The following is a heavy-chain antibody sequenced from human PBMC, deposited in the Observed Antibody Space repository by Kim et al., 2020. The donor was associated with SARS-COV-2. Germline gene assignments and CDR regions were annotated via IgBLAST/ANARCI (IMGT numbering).Heavy chain of an antibody. J-gene: IGHJ3*02. CDR2: INPSGGST. V-gene: IGHV1-46*01. CDR1: GYTFTSYY. CDR3: ARVARGVFTVTTYSNAFDI. Sequence: ASVKVSCKASGYTFTSYYMHWVRQAPGQGLEWMGIINPSGGSTSYAQKFQGRVTMTRDTSTSTVYMELSSLRSEDTAVYYCARVARGVFTVTTYSNAFDIWGQGTMVTVSS. D-gene: IGHD4-17*01.